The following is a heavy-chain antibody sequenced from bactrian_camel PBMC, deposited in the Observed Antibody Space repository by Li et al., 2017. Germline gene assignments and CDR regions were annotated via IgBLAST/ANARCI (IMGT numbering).Heavy chain of an antibody. D-gene: IGHD6*01. CDR1: GVTRNAYC. Sequence: DVQLVESGGGSVQAGGSLNVSCVASGVTRNAYCIGWFRQAPGSEREGVASIYAGGGTPHYADSVKGRFTISHDRSTYTLYLQMNSLKPEDTAMYYCAADRRRTWYGCDSRFDFGSWGHGTQVTVS. V-gene: IGHV3S66*01. CDR3: AADRRRTWYGCDSRFDFGS. CDR2: IYAGGGTP. J-gene: IGHJ6*01.